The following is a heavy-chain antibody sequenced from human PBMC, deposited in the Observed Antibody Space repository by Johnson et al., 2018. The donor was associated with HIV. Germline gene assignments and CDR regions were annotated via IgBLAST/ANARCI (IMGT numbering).Heavy chain of an antibody. Sequence: VQLVESGGGLVQPGGSLRLSCAASGFTFSSYWMNWVRQAPGKGLEWVSVIYSGGSTYYADSVKGRFTISRDNSKNTLYLQMNSLRAEDTAVYYCARAWGSGDAFDIWGQGTMVTVSS. CDR1: GFTFSSYW. J-gene: IGHJ3*02. CDR2: IYSGGST. V-gene: IGHV3-66*01. CDR3: ARAWGSGDAFDI. D-gene: IGHD3-10*01.